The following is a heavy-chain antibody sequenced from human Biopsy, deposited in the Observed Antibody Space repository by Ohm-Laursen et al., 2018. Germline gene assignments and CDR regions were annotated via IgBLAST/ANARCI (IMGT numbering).Heavy chain of an antibody. CDR3: ARGRRTSGWPYFAN. CDR1: GDSLSSGPDN. Sequence: GTLSLTCTVSGDSLSSGPDNWSWVRQPPGQGLEYIGFIYSGGNTNYNPSLQNRVAMSVDTSKSQFSLKLSSVIAADTAVYYCARGRRTSGWPYFANWGQGTLVIVSS. D-gene: IGHD6-19*01. J-gene: IGHJ4*02. CDR2: IYSGGNT. V-gene: IGHV4-61*01.